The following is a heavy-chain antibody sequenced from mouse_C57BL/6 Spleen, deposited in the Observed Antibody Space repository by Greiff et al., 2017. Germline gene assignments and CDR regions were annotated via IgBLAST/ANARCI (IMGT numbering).Heavy chain of an antibody. CDR3: ARSGDYNGD. V-gene: IGHV1-26*01. J-gene: IGHJ2*01. Sequence: VHVKQSGPELVKPGASVKISCKASGYTFTDYYMNWVKQSHGQSLEWIGDINPNNGGTSYNQKFKGKATLTVDKSSSTAYMELRSLTSEDSAVYYCARSGDYNGDWGKGTTLTVSS. CDR1: GYTFTDYY. CDR2: INPNNGGT. D-gene: IGHD1-1*02.